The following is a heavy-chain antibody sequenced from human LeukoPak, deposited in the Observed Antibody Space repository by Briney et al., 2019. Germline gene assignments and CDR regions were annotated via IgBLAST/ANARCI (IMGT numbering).Heavy chain of an antibody. J-gene: IGHJ3*02. V-gene: IGHV4-31*03. CDR1: GGSISSGGYY. CDR2: IYYSGST. CDR3: ASSLRALLAFDI. Sequence: TLSLTCTVSGGSISSGGYYWSWIRQHPGKGLEWIGYIYYSGSTYYNPSLKSRVTISVDTSKNQFSLKLSSVTAADTAVYYCASSLRALLAFDIWGQGTMVTVSS.